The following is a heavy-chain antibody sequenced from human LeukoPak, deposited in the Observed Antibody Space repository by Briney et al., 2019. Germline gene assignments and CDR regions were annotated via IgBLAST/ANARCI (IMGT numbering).Heavy chain of an antibody. CDR3: ARWTNYYDSSGYY. D-gene: IGHD3-22*01. V-gene: IGHV3-23*01. J-gene: IGHJ4*02. CDR1: GFTFSSYA. CDR2: ISGSGGST. Sequence: GGSLRLSCAASGFTFSSYAMSWVRQAPGKGLEWVSAISGSGGSTYYADSVKGRFTISRDNSKNTLYLQMNSLRAEDTAMYYCARWTNYYDSSGYYWGQGTLVTVSS.